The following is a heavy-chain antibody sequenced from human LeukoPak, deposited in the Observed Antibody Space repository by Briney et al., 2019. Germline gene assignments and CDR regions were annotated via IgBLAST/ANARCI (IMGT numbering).Heavy chain of an antibody. CDR1: GFTFSSYA. CDR2: ISYDGSNK. Sequence: PGGSLRLSCAASGFTFSSYAMHWVRQAPGKGLEWVAVISYDGSNKYYADSVKGRFTISRDNSKNTLYLQMNSLRAEDTAVYYCARENYYGSGSQVFDYWGQGTLVTVSS. CDR3: ARENYYGSGSQVFDY. D-gene: IGHD3-10*01. V-gene: IGHV3-30-3*01. J-gene: IGHJ4*02.